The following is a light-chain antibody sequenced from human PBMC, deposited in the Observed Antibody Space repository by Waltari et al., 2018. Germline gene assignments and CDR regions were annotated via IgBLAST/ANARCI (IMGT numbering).Light chain of an antibody. CDR1: NNDIGPYAY. CDR3: SSYTKTAARV. Sequence: QSALTQPVSVSGWPGESISISCTGSNNDIGPYAYVSWYQQHPGKAPKLIIYDVASRPSGVSNRFSGRKSGNTAYLTISGLQVEDEADYYCSSYTKTAARVFGGGSKLTV. CDR2: DVA. V-gene: IGLV2-14*03. J-gene: IGLJ3*02.